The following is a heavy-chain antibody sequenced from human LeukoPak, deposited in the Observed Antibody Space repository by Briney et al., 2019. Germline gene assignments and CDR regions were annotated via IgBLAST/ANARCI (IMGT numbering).Heavy chain of an antibody. V-gene: IGHV1-18*01. CDR2: ISAYNGNT. Sequence: ASVKLSFKASGYTFTCYGISLVREAPGQGLEWMGWISAYNGNTNYAQKLQGRVTMTTDTSTSTAYMELRSLRSDDTAVYYCARGSITLFGMVIPYYYYDYMDVWGKGTTVTVSS. D-gene: IGHD3-3*01. CDR1: GYTFTCYG. J-gene: IGHJ6*03. CDR3: ARGSITLFGMVIPYYYYDYMDV.